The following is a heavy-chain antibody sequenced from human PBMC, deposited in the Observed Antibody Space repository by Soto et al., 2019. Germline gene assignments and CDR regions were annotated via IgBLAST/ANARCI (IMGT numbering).Heavy chain of an antibody. CDR3: AREGTGGGFDV. D-gene: IGHD1-1*01. CDR1: GFTFGSFD. V-gene: IGHV3-13*04. CDR2: NASTGDP. J-gene: IGHJ3*01. Sequence: EVQLVESGGGLVQPGGSLRLSCVASGFTFGSFDMHWVRQVSGKGLEWVSSNASTGDPYYPGSEKGRFTISREDAKNSVHLQINSLRIGDTAVYYCAREGTGGGFDVWGQGTMVTVSS.